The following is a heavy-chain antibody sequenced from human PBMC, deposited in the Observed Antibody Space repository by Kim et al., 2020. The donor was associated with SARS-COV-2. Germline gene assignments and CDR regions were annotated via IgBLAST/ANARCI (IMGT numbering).Heavy chain of an antibody. CDR1: GFTFRSYS. J-gene: IGHJ4*02. CDR3: TRDLSTGRPGGFDY. D-gene: IGHD1-1*01. V-gene: IGHV3-21*01. CDR2: IISLSIYI. Sequence: GGSLRLSCGASGFTFRSYSMNWVRPAPGQFLDLFSTIISLSIYIFYADSVKVRFSISRDNGKNSLYLQMDSLRAEDTAIYYCTRDLSTGRPGGFDYWGQGILVTVSS.